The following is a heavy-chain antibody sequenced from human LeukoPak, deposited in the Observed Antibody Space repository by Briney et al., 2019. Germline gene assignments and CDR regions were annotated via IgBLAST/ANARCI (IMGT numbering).Heavy chain of an antibody. CDR1: GFSFSSFE. D-gene: IGHD5-12*01. V-gene: IGHV3-48*03. Sequence: GGSLRLSCVVSGFSFSSFEMNWVRQAPGKGLKWVSYISSSSITLYADSVKGRFTISRDNARDSLYLQMNSLRAEDTAVYYCARSLSGYITDPFFDQWGQGALVTVSS. J-gene: IGHJ4*02. CDR2: ISSSSIT. CDR3: ARSLSGYITDPFFDQ.